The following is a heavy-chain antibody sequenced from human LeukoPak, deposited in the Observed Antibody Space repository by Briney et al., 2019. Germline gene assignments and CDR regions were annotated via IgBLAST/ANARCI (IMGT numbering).Heavy chain of an antibody. Sequence: SETLSLTCAVYGGSFSGYYWSWIRQPPGKGLEWIGEINHSGSTNYNPSLKSRVTISVDTSKNQFSLKLSSVTAADTAVYYCARGGDIVVVPAAGKSAWFDPWGQGTLVTVSS. CDR1: GGSFSGYY. D-gene: IGHD2-2*01. CDR2: INHSGST. CDR3: ARGGDIVVVPAAGKSAWFDP. J-gene: IGHJ5*02. V-gene: IGHV4-34*01.